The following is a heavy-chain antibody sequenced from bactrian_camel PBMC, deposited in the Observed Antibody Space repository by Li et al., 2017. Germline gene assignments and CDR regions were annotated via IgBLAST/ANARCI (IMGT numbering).Heavy chain of an antibody. CDR2: INSGGSST. D-gene: IGHD3*01. V-gene: IGHV3S40*01. Sequence: VQLVESGGGSVQAGGSLRLSCAASGFTFSSYAMGWVRQAPGKGLEWVSGINSGGSSTYYADSVKGRFTFSRDNAKNTMYLQMNSLESEDTALYYCATGGLWVNYDYWGQGTQVTVS. J-gene: IGHJ4*01. CDR3: ATGGLWVNYDY. CDR1: GFTFSSYA.